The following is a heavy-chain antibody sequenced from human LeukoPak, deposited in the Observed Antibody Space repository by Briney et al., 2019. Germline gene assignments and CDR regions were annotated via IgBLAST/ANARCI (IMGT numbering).Heavy chain of an antibody. J-gene: IGHJ6*04. CDR3: ARVHADFYYYYGMDV. V-gene: IGHV4-59*01. CDR1: GGSISRYY. D-gene: IGHD2-21*02. CDR2: IYYSGST. Sequence: SETLSLTCTVSGGSISRYYWSWIRPPPGKGLEWLGYIYYSGSTNYNPSLKSRVTISVDTSKNQFSLKLSSVTAADTAVYYCARVHADFYYYYGMDVWGKGTTVTVSS.